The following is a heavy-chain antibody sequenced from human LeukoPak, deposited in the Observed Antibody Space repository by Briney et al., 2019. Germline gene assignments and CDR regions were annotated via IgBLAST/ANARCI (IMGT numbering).Heavy chain of an antibody. CDR2: VYYTGST. J-gene: IGHJ4*02. CDR3: ARDSRYASGRAFDN. D-gene: IGHD6-19*01. V-gene: IGHV4-59*01. CDR1: GGSINNYC. Sequence: SETLSLTCTVSGGSINNYCWSWIRQPPGKAVEWIGYVYYTGSTNYNPSLKSRVTISVDSSKTQFSLNLRSATAADTAVCFCARDSRYASGRAFDNWGQGTLVTVSS.